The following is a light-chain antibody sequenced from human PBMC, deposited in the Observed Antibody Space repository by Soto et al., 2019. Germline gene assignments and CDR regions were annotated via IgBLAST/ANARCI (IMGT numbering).Light chain of an antibody. V-gene: IGKV1-39*01. CDR3: HQSYSTPHT. CDR1: QSVSGF. CDR2: VAS. Sequence: DIQMTQSPSSLSASVGDTVTISCRASQSVSGFLHWYQQKPGKAPKLLIYVASTLQSGVPTRFSGSGSGTDFTLTIYGLQPEDFATYFCHQSYSTPHTFGQGTKVDIK. J-gene: IGKJ1*01.